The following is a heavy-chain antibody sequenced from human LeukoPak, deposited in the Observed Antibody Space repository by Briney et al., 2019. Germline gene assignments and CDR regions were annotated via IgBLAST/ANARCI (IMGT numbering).Heavy chain of an antibody. V-gene: IGHV3-53*01. CDR1: GFTVSSNY. D-gene: IGHD4-23*01. CDR2: LYSAGNT. Sequence: GGSLRPSCAASGFTVSSNYMIWVRQAPGKGLEWVSVLYSAGNTFYADSVKGRFTISRDSSKNTLYLHMSSLGAEDTAVYYCARVDYGGKGSAFDIWGQGTMVTVSS. CDR3: ARVDYGGKGSAFDI. J-gene: IGHJ3*02.